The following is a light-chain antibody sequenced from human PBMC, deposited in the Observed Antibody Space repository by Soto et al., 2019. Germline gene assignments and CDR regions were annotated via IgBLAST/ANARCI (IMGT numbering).Light chain of an antibody. J-gene: IGKJ4*01. Sequence: EIVLTQSPGTLSLSPGERATLSCRASQSVGNNYLGWYQQKPGQPPRLLIYHASRRASGIPDRFSGSESGAAFTLTISSLEPEDFAVHYCHQYANAPLTFGGGTKVEIK. CDR1: QSVGNNY. CDR2: HAS. V-gene: IGKV3-20*01. CDR3: HQYANAPLT.